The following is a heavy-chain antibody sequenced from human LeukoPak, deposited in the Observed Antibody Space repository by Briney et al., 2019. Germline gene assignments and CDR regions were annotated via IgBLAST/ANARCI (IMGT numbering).Heavy chain of an antibody. D-gene: IGHD3-3*01. J-gene: IGHJ4*02. CDR2: IRRKANNYAT. Sequence: GGSLRLSCEASGFTFSGSAMHWVRQASGNGLEWVGHIRRKANNYATTYAASVKGRFTISRDDSTSTAYLQMNSLKTEDTAVYYCAVGPTYYDFWSGSLYYFDYWGQGTLVTVSS. CDR3: AVGPTYYDFWSGSLYYFDY. V-gene: IGHV3-73*01. CDR1: GFTFSGSA.